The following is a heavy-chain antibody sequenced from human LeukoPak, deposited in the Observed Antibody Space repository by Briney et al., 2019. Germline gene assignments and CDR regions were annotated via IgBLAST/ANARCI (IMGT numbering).Heavy chain of an antibody. V-gene: IGHV4-38-2*02. CDR1: GYSISSGYY. CDR3: ARDKPLGSYYYDSSGTSYGMDV. Sequence: SETLSLTCTVSGYSISSGYYWGWIRQPPGKGLEWIGSIYHSGSTYYNPSLKSRVTISVDTSKNQFSLKLSSVTAADTAVYYCARDKPLGSYYYDSSGTSYGMDVWGQGTTVTVSS. J-gene: IGHJ6*02. D-gene: IGHD3-22*01. CDR2: IYHSGST.